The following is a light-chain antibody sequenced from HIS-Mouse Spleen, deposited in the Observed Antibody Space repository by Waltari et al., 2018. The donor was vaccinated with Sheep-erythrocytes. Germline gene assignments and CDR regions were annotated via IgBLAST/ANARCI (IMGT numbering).Light chain of an antibody. Sequence: SSELTQDTAVSVALGQTVRITCQGNSPRSYYASWFQQKPGQATVLVIYGKNNRPSGIPDRFSGSSSGNTASLTITGAQAEDEADFYCNSRDSSGNHLGVVFGGGTKLTVL. J-gene: IGLJ2*01. CDR3: NSRDSSGNHLGVV. CDR1: SPRSYY. V-gene: IGLV3-19*01. CDR2: GKN.